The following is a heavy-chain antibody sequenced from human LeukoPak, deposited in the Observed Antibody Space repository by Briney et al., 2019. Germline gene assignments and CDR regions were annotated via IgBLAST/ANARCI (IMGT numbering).Heavy chain of an antibody. CDR2: ISSSGSTI. Sequence: PGGSLRLSCAASGFTFSSYEMNWVRQAPGKGLEWVSYISSSGSTICYADSVKGRFTISRDNAKNSLYLQMNSLRAEDTAVYYCARETGENAFDIWGQGTMVTVSS. CDR1: GFTFSSYE. V-gene: IGHV3-48*03. J-gene: IGHJ3*02. D-gene: IGHD7-27*01. CDR3: ARETGENAFDI.